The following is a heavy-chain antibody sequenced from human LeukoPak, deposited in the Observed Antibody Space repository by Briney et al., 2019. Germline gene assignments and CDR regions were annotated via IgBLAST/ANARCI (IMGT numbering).Heavy chain of an antibody. CDR3: AGGQRQYGYGYYLDY. CDR2: IFYSGST. D-gene: IGHD5-18*01. CDR1: GGSVSSGSYY. Sequence: SETLSLTCTVSGGSVSSGSYYWSWIRQPPGKGLEWIGYIFYSGSTNYNPSLKSRVTISVDTSKNQFSLKLSSVTAADTAVYYCAGGQRQYGYGYYLDYWGHGTLVTVSS. J-gene: IGHJ4*01. V-gene: IGHV4-61*01.